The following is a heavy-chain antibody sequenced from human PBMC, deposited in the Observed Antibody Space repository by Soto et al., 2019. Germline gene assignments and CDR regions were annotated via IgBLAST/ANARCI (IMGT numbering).Heavy chain of an antibody. V-gene: IGHV1-18*01. D-gene: IGHD3-22*01. CDR3: ARDYYDSSGYPDY. CDR1: GYTFTSYG. J-gene: IGHJ4*02. Sequence: ASVKVCCKASGYTFTSYGISWVRQAPGQGHEWMGWISAYNGNTNYAQKLQGRVTMTTDTSTSTVYMEMRSLRSDDTAVYYCARDYYDSSGYPDYWGQGTLVTVSS. CDR2: ISAYNGNT.